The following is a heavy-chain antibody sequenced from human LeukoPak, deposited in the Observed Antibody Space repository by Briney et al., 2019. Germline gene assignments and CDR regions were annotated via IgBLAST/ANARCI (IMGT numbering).Heavy chain of an antibody. V-gene: IGHV1-69*13. J-gene: IGHJ6*03. CDR2: IIPIFGTA. CDR1: GGTFSSYA. Sequence: SVKVSCKASGGTFSSYAISWVRQAPGQGLEWMGGIIPIFGTANYAQKFQGRVTITADESTSTAYMELSSLRSEDTAVYYCARDRRIAAAGTRDYYYMDVWGKGTTVTVSS. CDR3: ARDRRIAAAGTRDYYYMDV. D-gene: IGHD6-13*01.